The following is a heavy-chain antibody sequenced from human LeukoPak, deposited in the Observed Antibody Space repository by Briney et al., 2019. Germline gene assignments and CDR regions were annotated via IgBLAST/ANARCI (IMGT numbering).Heavy chain of an antibody. J-gene: IGHJ4*02. CDR2: IYYSGST. Sequence: SETLSLTCSVSGGSITSDTYYWSWIRQPPGKGLEWIGYIYYSGSTNYNPSLKSRVTISVDTSKNQFSLKLSSVTAADTAVYYCAREGGSSWWEGYFDYWGQGTLVTVSS. V-gene: IGHV4-61*01. CDR3: AREGGSSWWEGYFDY. D-gene: IGHD6-13*01. CDR1: GGSITSDTYY.